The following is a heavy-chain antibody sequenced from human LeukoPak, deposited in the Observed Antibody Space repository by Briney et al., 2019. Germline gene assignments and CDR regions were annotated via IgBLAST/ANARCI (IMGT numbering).Heavy chain of an antibody. CDR3: AKSLPGYCSSTSCYYFDY. V-gene: IGHV3-23*01. D-gene: IGHD2-2*01. Sequence: GGSLRLSCAASGFTFSSYAMSWVRQAPGKGLEWVSAISGSGGSTYYADSVKGRFTISRDNSKNTLYLQMNSLRAEDTAVYYCAKSLPGYCSSTSCYYFDYWGQGTLVTVSS. CDR2: ISGSGGST. J-gene: IGHJ4*02. CDR1: GFTFSSYA.